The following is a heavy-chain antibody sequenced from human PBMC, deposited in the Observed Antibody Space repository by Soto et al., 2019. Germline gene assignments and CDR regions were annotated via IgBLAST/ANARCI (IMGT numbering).Heavy chain of an antibody. CDR3: AREGASGFGMDV. Sequence: QVQLQESGPGLVKPSETLSLTCNVSGGSIGSYYWSWIRQPAGKALEWIGRIYTSGTTNYNPSLKSRATILIDTSKNQFSLKLSSVTAADTAVYYCAREGASGFGMDVWGQGTTVTVSS. J-gene: IGHJ6*02. D-gene: IGHD1-26*01. CDR1: GGSIGSYY. V-gene: IGHV4-4*07. CDR2: IYTSGTT.